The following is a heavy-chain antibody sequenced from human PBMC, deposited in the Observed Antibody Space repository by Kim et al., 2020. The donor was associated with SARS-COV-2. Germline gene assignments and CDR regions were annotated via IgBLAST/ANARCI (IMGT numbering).Heavy chain of an antibody. D-gene: IGHD3-22*01. V-gene: IGHV4-31*02. CDR3: ARAAITMIVVVTAFDI. J-gene: IGHJ3*02. Sequence: PSLRSRVTISVDTSKNQFSLKLTSVTAADTAVYYGARAAITMIVVVTAFDIWGQGTVVTVSS.